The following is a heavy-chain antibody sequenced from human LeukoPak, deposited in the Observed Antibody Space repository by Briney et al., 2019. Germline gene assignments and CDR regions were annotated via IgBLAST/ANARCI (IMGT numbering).Heavy chain of an antibody. J-gene: IGHJ5*02. V-gene: IGHV4-59*08. CDR1: GGSISSYY. CDR3: ARHHVLRYFDWLES. D-gene: IGHD3-9*01. Sequence: SETLSLTCTVSGGSISSYYWSWIRQPPGKGLEWIGYIYYSGSTNYNPSLKSRVTISVDTSKNQFSLKLSSVTAADTAVYYCARHHVLRYFDWLESWGQGTLVTVSS. CDR2: IYYSGST.